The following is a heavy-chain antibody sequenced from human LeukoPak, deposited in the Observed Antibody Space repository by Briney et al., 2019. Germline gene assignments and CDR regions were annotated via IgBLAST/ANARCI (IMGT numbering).Heavy chain of an antibody. CDR1: GGSISSYY. CDR3: AGFLGYCSGGSCYDYYYGMDV. V-gene: IGHV4-59*01. Sequence: SETLSLTCTVSGGSISSYYWSWIRQPPGKGLEWIGYIYYSGSTNYNPSLKSRVTIPVDTSKNQFSLKLSSVTAADTAVYYCAGFLGYCSGGSCYDYYYGMDVWGQGTTVTVSS. J-gene: IGHJ6*02. D-gene: IGHD2-15*01. CDR2: IYYSGST.